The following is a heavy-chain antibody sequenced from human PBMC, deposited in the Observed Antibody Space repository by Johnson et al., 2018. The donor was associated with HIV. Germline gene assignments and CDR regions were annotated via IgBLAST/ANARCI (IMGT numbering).Heavy chain of an antibody. V-gene: IGHV3-30*04. CDR3: AKGLWLKYQLLHDGFDI. CDR2: ISYDGSNK. D-gene: IGHD2-2*01. CDR1: GFTFNSYA. J-gene: IGHJ3*02. Sequence: QVQLVESGGGVVQPGRSLRLSCAASGFTFNSYALHWVRQAPGKGLEWVAIISYDGSNKYYADSVKGRFPISRDNSKNTLYLQMNSLSAEDSAVYYCAKGLWLKYQLLHDGFDIWGQGTMVTVSS.